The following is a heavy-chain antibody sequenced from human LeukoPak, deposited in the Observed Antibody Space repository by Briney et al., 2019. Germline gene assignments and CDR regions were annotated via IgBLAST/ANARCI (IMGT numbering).Heavy chain of an antibody. V-gene: IGHV1-18*01. CDR2: ISAYNGNT. CDR1: GYTFTSYG. CDR3: ARDLRDYYGSGANPRIDY. D-gene: IGHD3-10*01. Sequence: ASVKVSCKASGYTFTSYGISWVRQAPGQGLEWMGWISAYNGNTNYAQKLQGRVTMTTDTSTSTAYMELRSLRSDDTAVYYCARDLRDYYGSGANPRIDYWGRGTLVTVSS. J-gene: IGHJ4*02.